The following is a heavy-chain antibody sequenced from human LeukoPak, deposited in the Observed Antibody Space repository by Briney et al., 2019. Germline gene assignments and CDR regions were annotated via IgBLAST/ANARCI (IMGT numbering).Heavy chain of an antibody. CDR2: ISGSGGST. J-gene: IGHJ3*02. CDR1: GFTFSSYA. CDR3: AKTKISRGVIDAFDI. D-gene: IGHD3-10*01. V-gene: IGHV3-23*01. Sequence: GGSLRLSCAASGFTFSSYAMSWVRQAPGKGLEWVSAISGSGGSTYYADSVKGRFTISGDNSKNTLYLQMNSLRAEDTAVYYCAKTKISRGVIDAFDIWGQGTMVTVSS.